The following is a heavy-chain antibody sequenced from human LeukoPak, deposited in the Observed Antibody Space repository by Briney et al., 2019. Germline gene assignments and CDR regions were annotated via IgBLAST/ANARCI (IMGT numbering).Heavy chain of an antibody. CDR2: IYNSGNT. CDR1: GGSISIYY. V-gene: IGHV4-59*08. Sequence: SETLSLTCTVSGGSISIYYWSWIRQPPGKGLEWIGYIYNSGNTNYNPSFKSRVTISEDTPKNQFSLKLSSVTAADTAVYYCASRYSSSSFYYYYGMDVWGQGTTVTVSS. J-gene: IGHJ6*02. D-gene: IGHD6-6*01. CDR3: ASRYSSSSFYYYYGMDV.